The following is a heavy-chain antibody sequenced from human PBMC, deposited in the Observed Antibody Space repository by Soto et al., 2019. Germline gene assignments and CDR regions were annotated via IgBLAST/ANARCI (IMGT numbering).Heavy chain of an antibody. Sequence: GGSLRLSCAASGFTFSSYWMSWVRQAPGKGLEWVANIKQDGSEKYYVDSVKGRFTIPRDNAKNSLYLQMNSLRPEDTALYYCAKDIREYSSGWTYFDYWGHGTLVTVSS. CDR1: GFTFSSYW. CDR2: IKQDGSEK. J-gene: IGHJ4*01. V-gene: IGHV3-7*03. CDR3: AKDIREYSSGWTYFDY. D-gene: IGHD6-19*01.